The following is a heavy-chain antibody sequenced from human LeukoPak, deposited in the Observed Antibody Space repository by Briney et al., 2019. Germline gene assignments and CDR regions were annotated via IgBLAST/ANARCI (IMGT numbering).Heavy chain of an antibody. D-gene: IGHD3-10*01. CDR1: GGSISSYY. Sequence: SETLSLTCTVSGGSISSYYWSWIRQPPGKGLEWIGEINHSGSTNYNPSLKSRVTISVDTSKNQFSLKLSSVTAADTAVYYCARGPNPRITMVRGVPWGQGTLVTVSS. V-gene: IGHV4-34*01. J-gene: IGHJ5*02. CDR2: INHSGST. CDR3: ARGPNPRITMVRGVP.